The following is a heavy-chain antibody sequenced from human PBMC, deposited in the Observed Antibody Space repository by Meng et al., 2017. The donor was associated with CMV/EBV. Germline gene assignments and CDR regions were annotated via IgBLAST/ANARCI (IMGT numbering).Heavy chain of an antibody. D-gene: IGHD2-21*01. V-gene: IGHV1-2*02. CDR1: GCTFTSYG. J-gene: IGHJ5*02. CDR2: INPNSGGT. CDR3: ARDPLFGFDP. Sequence: ASVKVSCKASGCTFTSYGISWVRQAPGQGLEWMGWINPNSGGTNYAQKFQGRVTMTRDTSISTAYMELSRLRSDDTAVYYCARDPLFGFDPWGQGTLVTVSS.